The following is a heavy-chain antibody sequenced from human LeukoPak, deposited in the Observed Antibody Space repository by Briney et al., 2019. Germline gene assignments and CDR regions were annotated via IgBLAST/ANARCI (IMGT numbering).Heavy chain of an antibody. CDR2: IYYSGST. Sequence: SETLSLTCTVSGGSISSTSYYWGWIRQPPGKGLEWIGSIYYSGSTYYNPSLKSRVAISADRSKNQFSLKLSSVTAADTAVYYCARDGLAIDAFDIWGQGTMVTVSS. CDR1: GGSISSTSYY. D-gene: IGHD3/OR15-3a*01. CDR3: ARDGLAIDAFDI. J-gene: IGHJ3*02. V-gene: IGHV4-39*07.